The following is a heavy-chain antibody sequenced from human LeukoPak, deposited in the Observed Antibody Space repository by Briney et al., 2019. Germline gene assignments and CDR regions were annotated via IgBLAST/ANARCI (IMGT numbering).Heavy chain of an antibody. V-gene: IGHV4-38-2*02. J-gene: IGHJ3*02. CDR2: IYHSGST. CDR3: AKSNGYGLVDI. Sequence: SETLSLTCTVSGYSISSGYHWGWIRQPPGKGLEWIESIYHSGSTYYNPSLKSRVTISVDTSKNQFSLKLRSVTAADTAVYYCAKSNGYGLVDIWGQGTMVTVSS. CDR1: GYSISSGYH. D-gene: IGHD3-10*01.